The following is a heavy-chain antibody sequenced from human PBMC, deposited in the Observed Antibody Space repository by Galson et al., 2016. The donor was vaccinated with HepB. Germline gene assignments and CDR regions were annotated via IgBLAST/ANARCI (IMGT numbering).Heavy chain of an antibody. CDR1: GFTFSNYG. CDR2: DSMDGRRK. V-gene: IGHV3-30*03. Sequence: SLRLSCAASGFTFSNYGMHWVRQAPGKGLEWVAADSMDGRRKFYADSVKGRFTISRDNSNSMLFLQMSSLRADDTAVYYCAREHEYGPPVGCSVDYWGQGTLVSVSS. CDR3: AREHEYGPPVGCSVDY. D-gene: IGHD1-26*01. J-gene: IGHJ4*02.